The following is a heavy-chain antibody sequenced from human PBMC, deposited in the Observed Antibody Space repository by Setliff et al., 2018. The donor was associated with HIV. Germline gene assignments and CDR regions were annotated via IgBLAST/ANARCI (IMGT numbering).Heavy chain of an antibody. J-gene: IGHJ4*01. D-gene: IGHD3-10*01. CDR2: FYYSGST. V-gene: IGHV4-39*01. Sequence: SETLSLTCTVSGVSFGSSDYYRAWIRQPPGKGLEWIGSFYYSGSTYYNPSLESRVTISVDTSKNQFSLRLTSVTAADTAVYYCARNTRAGDSDYWGQEPWSPSPQ. CDR3: ARNTRAGDSDY. CDR1: GVSFGSSDYY.